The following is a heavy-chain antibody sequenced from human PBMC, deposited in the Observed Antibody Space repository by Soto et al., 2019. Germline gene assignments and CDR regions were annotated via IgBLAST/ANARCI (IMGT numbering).Heavy chain of an antibody. V-gene: IGHV3-48*02. D-gene: IGHD2-21*01. Sequence: EVQLVESGGGLVQPGGSLRLSCAASGFTFSDFSMNWIRQAPGKGLEWVSYISYSSSTIYYADSVKGRFTISRDNAKNSLYLQMNSLRDEDTAVYYCARGYRDGYCWGQGALVTVSS. CDR2: ISYSSSTI. CDR1: GFTFSDFS. CDR3: ARGYRDGYC. J-gene: IGHJ4*02.